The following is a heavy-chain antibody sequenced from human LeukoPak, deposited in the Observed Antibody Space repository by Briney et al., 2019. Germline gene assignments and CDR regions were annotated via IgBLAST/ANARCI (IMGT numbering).Heavy chain of an antibody. CDR2: IRGIGGST. J-gene: IGHJ4*02. CDR1: GFTFSSYA. Sequence: GESLRLSCAASGFTFSSYAMSWVRHAPRKGLEWVSAIRGIGGSTYYTDSVKGRFTSSRENCQNTLYLQMTSLRAEDRAVYYCAKDGRPLGYSYGYDWGQGTLVTVSS. CDR3: AKDGRPLGYSYGYD. V-gene: IGHV3-23*01. D-gene: IGHD5-18*01.